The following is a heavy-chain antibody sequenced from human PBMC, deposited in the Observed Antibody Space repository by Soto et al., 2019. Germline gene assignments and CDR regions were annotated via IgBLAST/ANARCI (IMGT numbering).Heavy chain of an antibody. CDR3: AADQVPYYDFWSGFVRYYYGMDV. CDR2: IVVGSGNT. J-gene: IGHJ6*02. D-gene: IGHD3-3*01. CDR1: GFTFTSSA. V-gene: IGHV1-58*01. Sequence: SVKVSCKASGFTFTSSAGQWVRQARGQRLEWIGWIVVGSGNTNYAQKFQERVTITRDMSTSTAYMELSSLRSEDTAVYYCAADQVPYYDFWSGFVRYYYGMDVWGQGTTVTVSS.